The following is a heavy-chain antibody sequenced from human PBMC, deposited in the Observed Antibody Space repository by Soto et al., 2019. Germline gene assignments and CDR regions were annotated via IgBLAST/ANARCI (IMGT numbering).Heavy chain of an antibody. CDR2: ISSGSTYI. CDR1: GFTFSNYN. CDR3: ARVDQEYSSGWYFDY. D-gene: IGHD6-19*01. V-gene: IGHV3-21*01. Sequence: LRLSCAASGFTFSNYNINWVRQAPGKGLEWVSSISSGSTYIYYADSVKGRFTISRDNAKNSVYLQMSSLRAEDTAVYYCARVDQEYSSGWYFDYWGHGTLVTV. J-gene: IGHJ4*01.